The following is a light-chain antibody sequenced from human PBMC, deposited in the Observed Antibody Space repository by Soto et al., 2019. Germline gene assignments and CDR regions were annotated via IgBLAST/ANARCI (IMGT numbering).Light chain of an antibody. J-gene: IGKJ1*01. V-gene: IGKV1-39*01. CDR3: QQTYGTSWT. CDR1: QSISNY. CDR2: RKS. Sequence: DIQMTQSPSSLSASVGDRVTITCRANQSISNYLHWYQERPGKVPKLLIYRKSGLHSGVPSRFSGSGSETDFTLTISSLQPEDCATYYCQQTYGTSWTFGQGTKVEIK.